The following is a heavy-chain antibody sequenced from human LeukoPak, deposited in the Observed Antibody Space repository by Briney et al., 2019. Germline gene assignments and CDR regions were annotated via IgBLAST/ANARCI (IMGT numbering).Heavy chain of an antibody. CDR2: INPDASVT. V-gene: IGHV3-7*01. D-gene: IGHD6-13*01. CDR1: GFIFNTNW. CDR3: ATHPQSAGYHWFDP. Sequence: PGGSLRLSCAASGFIFNTNWISWVRQAPGKGREGVANINPDASVTHYVDSVKGRFTISRDNGKNSVYLQMNSLRAEDSAVYFCATHPQSAGYHWFDPRGQGTLVTVAS. J-gene: IGHJ5*02.